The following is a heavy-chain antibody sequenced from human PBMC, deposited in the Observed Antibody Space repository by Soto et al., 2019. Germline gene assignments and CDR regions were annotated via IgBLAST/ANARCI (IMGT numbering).Heavy chain of an antibody. Sequence: PGESLKNSCKGSGYSFTSYWIGWVRQMPGKGLEWMGIIYPGDSDTRYSPSFQGQVTISADKSISTAYLQWSSLKASDTAMYYCARQDSSSSHRGHYYYYYGMDVWGQGTTVTVSS. CDR1: GYSFTSYW. V-gene: IGHV5-51*01. D-gene: IGHD6-6*01. CDR3: ARQDSSSSHRGHYYYYYGMDV. J-gene: IGHJ6*02. CDR2: IYPGDSDT.